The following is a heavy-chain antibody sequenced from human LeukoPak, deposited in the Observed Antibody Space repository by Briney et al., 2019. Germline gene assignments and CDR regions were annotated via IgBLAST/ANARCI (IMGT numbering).Heavy chain of an antibody. CDR1: GFTFSSYG. Sequence: WGSLRLSCAASGFTFSSYGMNRVRQAPGKGLEWVAFIRYDGSNKYYADSVKGRFTISRDNSKNTLYLQMNSLRAEDTAVYYCAKDWPCDYWGQGTLVTVSS. J-gene: IGHJ4*02. CDR2: IRYDGSNK. V-gene: IGHV3-30*02. CDR3: AKDWPCDY.